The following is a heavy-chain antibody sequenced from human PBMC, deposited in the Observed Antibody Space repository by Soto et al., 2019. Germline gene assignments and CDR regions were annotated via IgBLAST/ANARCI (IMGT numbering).Heavy chain of an antibody. J-gene: IGHJ6*02. CDR1: WDSVSSNSAV. D-gene: IGHD3-10*01. Sequence: SQTLSLTCVISWDSVSSNSAVWNWIRQSPSRGLEWLGRTYYKSKWNNDYALSAKSRITINPDTSKNQFSLHLYSVTPEDTAVYNWRGITWFRGMEVWGQGTPVTVSS. CDR2: TYYKSKWNN. CDR3: RGITWFRGMEV. V-gene: IGHV6-1*01.